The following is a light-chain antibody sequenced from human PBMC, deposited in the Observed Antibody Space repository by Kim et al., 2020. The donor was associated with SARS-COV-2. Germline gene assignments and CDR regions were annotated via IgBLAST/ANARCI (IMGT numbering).Light chain of an antibody. J-gene: IGLJ2*01. CDR3: GSYADGSTLI. CDR1: NSDIGNYNV. Sequence: QSALTQPASVSGSPGQSITISCTGSNSDIGNYNVVTWYQQHPGKAPKVMIYEVSRRPSGVSSRFSGSKSGNAASLTISGLQAEDEADYYCGSYADGSTLIFGGGTQLTVL. CDR2: EVS. V-gene: IGLV2-23*02.